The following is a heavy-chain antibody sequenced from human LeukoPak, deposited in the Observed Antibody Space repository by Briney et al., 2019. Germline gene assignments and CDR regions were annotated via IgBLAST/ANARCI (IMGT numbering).Heavy chain of an antibody. D-gene: IGHD5-18*01. Sequence: GASVKVSCKASGYNFPSYGVSWVRQAPGQGLEGMGWISGYNGNTNYEQKYQGRFTLTTDKSPSTAYIELRSLRSDDTDVYYCASGTEGYNPSDYWGQGTLVTVSS. J-gene: IGHJ4*02. V-gene: IGHV1-18*01. CDR3: ASGTEGYNPSDY. CDR2: ISGYNGNT. CDR1: GYNFPSYG.